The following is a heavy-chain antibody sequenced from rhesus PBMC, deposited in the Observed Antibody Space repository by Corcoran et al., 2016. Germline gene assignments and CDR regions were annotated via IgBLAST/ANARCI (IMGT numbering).Heavy chain of an antibody. V-gene: IGHV2S1*01. CDR3: ARVGERWLVHY. J-gene: IGHJ4*01. CDR1: GFSLSTSGMG. Sequence: QATLKESGPALVKPTQTLPLPCTSSGFSLSTSGMGVGSILQPPGKALEWLASIYWDDDKYYSTSLKNRLTISKDTSKNQVVLTMTNMDPVDTATYYCARVGERWLVHYWGQGVLVTVSS. CDR2: IYWDDDK. D-gene: IGHD6-37*01.